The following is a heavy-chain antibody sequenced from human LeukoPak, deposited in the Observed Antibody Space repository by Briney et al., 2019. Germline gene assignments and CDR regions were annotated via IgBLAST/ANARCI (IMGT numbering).Heavy chain of an antibody. CDR1: GYTFTSYG. D-gene: IGHD3-22*01. V-gene: IGHV1-18*01. Sequence: ASVKVSCKASGYTFTSYGISWVRQTPGQGLEWMGCISAYNGDTTYAQKLQGRVTLTTDTSTSTAYMELRSLRSDDTPVYYCARDSDRGYGDYWGQGTLVTVSS. CDR3: ARDSDRGYGDY. CDR2: ISAYNGDT. J-gene: IGHJ4*02.